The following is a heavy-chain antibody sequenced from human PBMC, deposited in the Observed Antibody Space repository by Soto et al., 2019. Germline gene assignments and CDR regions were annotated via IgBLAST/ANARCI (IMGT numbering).Heavy chain of an antibody. CDR1: GGSISSSGYY. Sequence: SETLSLTCSVSGGSISSSGYYWGWIRQPPGMGLEWIGSFYYRGSTYCNPSLKSRVTMSVDTSKNQFSLKLSSVTAADTAVYYCARHTVIAAAAPGRYWGQGTLVTVSS. CDR3: ARHTVIAAAAPGRY. CDR2: FYYRGST. J-gene: IGHJ4*02. V-gene: IGHV4-39*01. D-gene: IGHD6-13*01.